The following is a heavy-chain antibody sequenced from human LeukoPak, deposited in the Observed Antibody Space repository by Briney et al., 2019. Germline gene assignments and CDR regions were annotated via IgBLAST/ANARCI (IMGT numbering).Heavy chain of an antibody. CDR2: ISGSGGST. Sequence: GGSLRLSCAASGFTFSSYAMSWVRQAPGKGLEWVPAISGSGGSTYYADSVKGRFTISRDNSKNTLYLQMNSLRAEDTAVYYCAKGPGIAAAGDTAAEYFQHWGQGTLVTVSS. D-gene: IGHD6-13*01. J-gene: IGHJ1*01. CDR1: GFTFSSYA. V-gene: IGHV3-23*01. CDR3: AKGPGIAAAGDTAAEYFQH.